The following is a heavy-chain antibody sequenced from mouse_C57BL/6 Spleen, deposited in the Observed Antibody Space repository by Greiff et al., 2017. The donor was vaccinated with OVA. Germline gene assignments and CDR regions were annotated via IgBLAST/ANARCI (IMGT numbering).Heavy chain of an antibody. CDR1: GYIFTDYY. V-gene: IGHV1-76*01. J-gene: IGHJ4*01. Sequence: VQLQQSGAELVRPGASVKLSCKASGYIFTDYYINWVKQRPGQGLEWIARIYPGSGNTYYNEKFKGKATLTAEKSSSTAYMQLSSLTSEDSAVYFCAITTVVAGAMDYWGQGTSVTVSS. CDR2: IYPGSGNT. CDR3: AITTVVAGAMDY. D-gene: IGHD1-1*01.